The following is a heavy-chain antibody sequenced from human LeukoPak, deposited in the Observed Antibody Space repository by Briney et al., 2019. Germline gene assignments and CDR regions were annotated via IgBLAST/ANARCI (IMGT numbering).Heavy chain of an antibody. CDR3: AKDRRYGSSDKYYYYDMDV. CDR2: ISSSSSYI. J-gene: IGHJ6*02. V-gene: IGHV3-21*01. CDR1: GFTFSSYS. D-gene: IGHD3-22*01. Sequence: GGSLRLSCAASGFTFSSYSMNWVRQAPGKGLEWVSSISSSSSYIYYADSVKGRFTISRDNSKNTLYLQMNSLRAEDTAVYYCAKDRRYGSSDKYYYYDMDVWGQGTTVTVSS.